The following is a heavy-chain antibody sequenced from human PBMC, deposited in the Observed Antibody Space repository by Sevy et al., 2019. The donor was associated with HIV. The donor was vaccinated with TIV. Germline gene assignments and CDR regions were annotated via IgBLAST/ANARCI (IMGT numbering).Heavy chain of an antibody. CDR2: ISYDGSNK. D-gene: IGHD2-2*01. J-gene: IGHJ6*02. Sequence: GGSLRLSCAASGFTFSSYAMHWVRQAPGKGLEWMAVISYDGSNKYYADSVTGRFTISRDNSKNTLYLQMNSLRAEDTAVYYCARGGDIVVVPAAPPLNYYGMDVWGQGTTVTVSS. V-gene: IGHV3-30*04. CDR1: GFTFSSYA. CDR3: ARGGDIVVVPAAPPLNYYGMDV.